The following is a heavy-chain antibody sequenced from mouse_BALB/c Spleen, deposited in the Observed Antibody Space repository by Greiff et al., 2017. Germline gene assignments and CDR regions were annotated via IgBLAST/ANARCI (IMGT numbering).Heavy chain of an antibody. V-gene: IGHV2-9*02. CDR2: IWAGGST. J-gene: IGHJ4*01. D-gene: IGHD2-14*01. Sequence: VQLQESGPGLVAPSQSLSITCTVSGFSLTSYGVHWVRQPPGKGLEWLGVIWAGGSTNYNSTLMSRLSISKDNSKSQVFLKMNSLQTDDTAMYYCARWEVRRAMDYWGQGTSVTVSS. CDR1: GFSLTSYG. CDR3: ARWEVRRAMDY.